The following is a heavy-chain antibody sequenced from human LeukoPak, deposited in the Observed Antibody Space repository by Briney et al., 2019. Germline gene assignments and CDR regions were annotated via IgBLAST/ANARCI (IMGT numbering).Heavy chain of an antibody. Sequence: GGSLRLSCAASGFTLSSYWMSWVRQAPGKGLEWVANIKQDGSEKYYVDSVKGRFTISRDNAKNSLYLQMNSLRAEDTAVYYCASYPRYSSGWYKDYWGQGTLVTVSS. CDR2: IKQDGSEK. D-gene: IGHD6-19*01. CDR3: ASYPRYSSGWYKDY. V-gene: IGHV3-7*01. CDR1: GFTLSSYW. J-gene: IGHJ4*02.